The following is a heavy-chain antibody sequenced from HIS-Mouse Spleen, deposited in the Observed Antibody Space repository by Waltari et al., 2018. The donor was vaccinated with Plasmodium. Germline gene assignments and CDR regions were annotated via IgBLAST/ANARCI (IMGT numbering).Heavy chain of an antibody. CDR3: ARDRRLAFDY. D-gene: IGHD2-15*01. CDR2: ISYDGRNK. V-gene: IGHV3-30*04. J-gene: IGHJ4*02. CDR1: GFTFNSYA. Sequence: QVQLVESGGGVVQPGRSLRLSCAASGFTFNSYAMHWVRQAPGTGLEWVAVISYDGRNKYYADSVKGRFTISRDNSKNTLYLQMNSLRAEDTAVYYCARDRRLAFDYWGQGTLVTVSS.